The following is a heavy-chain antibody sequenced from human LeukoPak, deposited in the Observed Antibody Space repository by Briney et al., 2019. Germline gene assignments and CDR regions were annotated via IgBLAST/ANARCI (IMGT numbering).Heavy chain of an antibody. D-gene: IGHD3-16*01. V-gene: IGHV3-7*01. CDR3: ARGGRLGDY. CDR2: IKEDGSEK. Sequence: GGXLRLSCVVSGFTLSDYWMNWFRQAPGKGLEGVANIKEDGSEKYYVDSVKGRFAISRDNYKNTLYLQMNSLRAEDTAVYYCARGGRLGDYWGQGTLVTVSA. CDR1: GFTLSDYW. J-gene: IGHJ4*02.